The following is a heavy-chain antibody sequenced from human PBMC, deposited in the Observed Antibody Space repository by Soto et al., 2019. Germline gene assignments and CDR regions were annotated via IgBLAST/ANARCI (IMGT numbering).Heavy chain of an antibody. D-gene: IGHD3-3*01. J-gene: IGHJ4*02. CDR3: AKDHGYYDFWSGYYSYYFDY. Sequence: GGSLRLSCAASGFTFSSYGMHWVRQAPGKGLERVAVISYDGSNKYYADSVKGRFTISRDNSKNTLYLQMNSLRAEDTAVYYCAKDHGYYDFWSGYYSYYFDYWGQGTLVTVSS. CDR2: ISYDGSNK. V-gene: IGHV3-30*18. CDR1: GFTFSSYG.